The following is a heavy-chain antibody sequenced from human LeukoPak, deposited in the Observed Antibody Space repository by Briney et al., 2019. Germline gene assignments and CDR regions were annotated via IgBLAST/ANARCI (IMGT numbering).Heavy chain of an antibody. CDR3: AREATKLTHPYFDY. CDR2: INHSGST. V-gene: IGHV4-34*01. J-gene: IGHJ4*02. Sequence: SETLSLTCAVYGGSFSGYYWSWIRQPPGKGLEWIGEINHSGSTNYNPSLKSRVTTSVDTSKNQFSLKVNSVTTADTAVYYCAREATKLTHPYFDYWGQGALVTVSS. CDR1: GGSFSGYY. D-gene: IGHD1-1*01.